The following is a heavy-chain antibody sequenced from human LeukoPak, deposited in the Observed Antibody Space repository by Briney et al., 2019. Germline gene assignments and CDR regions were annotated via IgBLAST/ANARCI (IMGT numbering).Heavy chain of an antibody. Sequence: SETLSLTCTVSGGSISSYYWSWIRQPAGKGLEWIGRIYTSGSTNYNPSLKSRFTISVDKSKNQFSLKLSSVTAADTAVYYCARRSSSWYGLDYWGQGTLVTVSS. J-gene: IGHJ4*02. CDR3: ARRSSSWYGLDY. CDR1: GGSISSYY. CDR2: IYTSGST. D-gene: IGHD6-13*01. V-gene: IGHV4-4*07.